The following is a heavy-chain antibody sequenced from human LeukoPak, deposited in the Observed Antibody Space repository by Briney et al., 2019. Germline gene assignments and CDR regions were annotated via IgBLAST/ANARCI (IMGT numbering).Heavy chain of an antibody. D-gene: IGHD3-22*01. Sequence: SQTLSLTCTVSGVSISSGDYYWSWIRQPPGKGLEWIGYIYYSGSTYYNPSLKSRVTISVDTSKNQFSLKLSSVTAADTAVYYCARLSGYYRDAFDIWGQGTMGTVSS. V-gene: IGHV4-30-4*01. J-gene: IGHJ3*02. CDR1: GVSISSGDYY. CDR2: IYYSGST. CDR3: ARLSGYYRDAFDI.